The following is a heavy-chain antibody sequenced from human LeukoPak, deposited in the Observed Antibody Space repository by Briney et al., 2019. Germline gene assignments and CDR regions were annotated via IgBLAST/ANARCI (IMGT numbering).Heavy chain of an antibody. CDR1: GFTFTHYA. V-gene: IGHV3-30*03. J-gene: IGHJ4*02. CDR2: IFYDGTIQ. D-gene: IGHD3-22*01. Sequence: GGSLRLSCAASGFTFTHYAMHWVRQTPGKGLERVAVIFYDGTIQYYSDSVRGRLIVSRDNPKNTLYLQMNSLRAEDTAVYYCARDPRGPAGYDSPARDTFDYWGQGTLVTVSS. CDR3: ARDPRGPAGYDSPARDTFDY.